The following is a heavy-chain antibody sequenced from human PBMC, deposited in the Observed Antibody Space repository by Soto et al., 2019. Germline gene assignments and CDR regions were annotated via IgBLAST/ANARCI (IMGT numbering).Heavy chain of an antibody. D-gene: IGHD6-13*01. CDR1: GYTFTSYD. V-gene: IGHV1-8*01. J-gene: IGHJ6*02. CDR2: MNPNSGNT. Sequence: ASVKVSCKASGYTFTSYDINWVRQATGQGLEWMGWMNPNSGNTGYAQKFQGRVTMTRNTSISTAYMELSSLRSEDTAVYYCARKFYSSSWYGTYYYYGMDVWGQGTTVTVSS. CDR3: ARKFYSSSWYGTYYYYGMDV.